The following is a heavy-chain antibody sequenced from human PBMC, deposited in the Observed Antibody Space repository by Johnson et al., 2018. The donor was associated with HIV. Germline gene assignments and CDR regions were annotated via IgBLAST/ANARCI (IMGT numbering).Heavy chain of an antibody. J-gene: IGHJ3*02. CDR3: AKLVGATHPLDI. Sequence: QVQLVESGGGLVQPGGSLRLSCAASGFTFSSYGMHWVRQAPGKGLEWVAFIRYDGSNKYYADSVKGRFSISRDNSKNTLYLQMNRLRTEDTALYYCAKLVGATHPLDIWGQGTMVTVSS. D-gene: IGHD1-26*01. CDR2: IRYDGSNK. V-gene: IGHV3-30*02. CDR1: GFTFSSYG.